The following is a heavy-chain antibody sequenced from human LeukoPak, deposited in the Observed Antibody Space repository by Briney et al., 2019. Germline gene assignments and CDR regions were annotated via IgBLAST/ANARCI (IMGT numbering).Heavy chain of an antibody. Sequence: NPSETLSLTCTVSGYSISSGYYWGWIRQPPGKGLEWIGSIYHSGSTYYNPSLKSRVTISVDTSKNQFSLKLSSVTAADTAVYYCARNLREQLAYYYYYMDVWGKGTTVTVSS. D-gene: IGHD6-6*01. V-gene: IGHV4-38-2*02. CDR2: IYHSGST. CDR3: ARNLREQLAYYYYYMDV. J-gene: IGHJ6*03. CDR1: GYSISSGYY.